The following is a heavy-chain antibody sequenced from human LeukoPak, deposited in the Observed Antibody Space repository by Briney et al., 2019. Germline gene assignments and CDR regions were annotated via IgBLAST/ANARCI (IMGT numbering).Heavy chain of an antibody. V-gene: IGHV1-18*01. Sequence: ASVKVSCKASGYTFTSYGISWVRQAPGQGLEWMGWISAYNGNTNYAQKLQGRVTMTTDTSTGTAYMELRSLRSDDTAVYYCARWVGATTPLIPTFDYWGQGTLVTVSS. J-gene: IGHJ4*02. D-gene: IGHD1-26*01. CDR1: GYTFTSYG. CDR3: ARWVGATTPLIPTFDY. CDR2: ISAYNGNT.